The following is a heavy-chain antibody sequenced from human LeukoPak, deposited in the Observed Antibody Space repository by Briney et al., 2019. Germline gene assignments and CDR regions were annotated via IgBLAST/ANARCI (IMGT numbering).Heavy chain of an antibody. J-gene: IGHJ6*03. CDR3: ARENTAMALYYYMDV. CDR1: GGTFSSYA. V-gene: IGHV1-69*04. CDR2: IIPILGIA. D-gene: IGHD5-18*01. Sequence: ASVKVSCKASGGTFSSYAISWVRQAPGQGLEWMGRIIPILGIANYAQKFQGRVTITADKSTSTAYMELSSLRSEDTAVYYCARENTAMALYYYMDVWGKGTTVTVSS.